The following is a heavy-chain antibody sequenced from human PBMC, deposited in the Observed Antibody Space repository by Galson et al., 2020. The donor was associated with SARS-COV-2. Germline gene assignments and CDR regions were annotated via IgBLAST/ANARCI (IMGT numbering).Heavy chain of an antibody. CDR3: ATLGGDIVVVPAARGGPYYYYYMDV. CDR2: IIPIFGTA. Sequence: SVKVSCKASGGTFSSYAISWVRQAPGQGLEWMGGIIPIFGTANYAQKFQGRVTITADESTSTAYMELSSLRSEDTAVYYCATLGGDIVVVPAARGGPYYYYYMDVWGKGTTVTVSS. J-gene: IGHJ6*03. CDR1: GGTFSSYA. D-gene: IGHD2-2*01. V-gene: IGHV1-69*13.